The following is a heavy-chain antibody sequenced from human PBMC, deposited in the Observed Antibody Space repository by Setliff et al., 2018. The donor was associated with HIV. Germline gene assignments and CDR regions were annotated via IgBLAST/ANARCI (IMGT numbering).Heavy chain of an antibody. V-gene: IGHV4-4*09. J-gene: IGHJ4*02. CDR1: GGSISGYH. CDR3: ARSPSYRSSWEYYFDY. Sequence: ASETLSLTCTVSGGSISGYHWNWLRQTPGKGLEWIGYIYTSRGTNYNHSLRTRVIISVDTSNQFSLKLSSVTAADAAVYYCARSPSYRSSWEYYFDYWGQGILVT. CDR2: IYTSRGT. D-gene: IGHD6-13*01.